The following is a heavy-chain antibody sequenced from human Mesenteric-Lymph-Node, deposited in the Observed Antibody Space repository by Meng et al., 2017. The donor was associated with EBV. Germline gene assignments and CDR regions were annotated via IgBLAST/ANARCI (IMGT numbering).Heavy chain of an antibody. CDR3: ARGTTVEWFDP. J-gene: IGHJ5*02. D-gene: IGHD4-23*01. CDR2: IYYTGST. CDR1: AESVSSRTYY. Sequence: QVTLQDSGPGLVKPSDTLSCACPVAAESVSSRTYYWYWIRQPPGKGLAWIGYIYYTGSTNYTPSLKSRVTISVDTSKNQFSLKLSSVTAADTAVYYCARGTTVEWFDPWGQGTLVTVSS. V-gene: IGHV4-61*01.